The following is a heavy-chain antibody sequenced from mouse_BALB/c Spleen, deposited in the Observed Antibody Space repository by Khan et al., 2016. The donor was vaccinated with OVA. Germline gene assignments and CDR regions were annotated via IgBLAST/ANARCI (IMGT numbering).Heavy chain of an antibody. D-gene: IGHD2-1*01. J-gene: IGHJ4*01. V-gene: IGHV2-2*02. CDR2: IWSGGST. CDR3: ARTYFSYGNYGDYFTMDY. Sequence: VQLQQSGPGLVQPSQSLSITCTVSVFSLTSYGVPWVRQSPGKGLEWLGVIWSGGSTDYNSAFISRLTISKDNSKSQVFFKMNSLQANDTAIYYCARTYFSYGNYGDYFTMDYWGQGTSVTVSS. CDR1: VFSLTSYG.